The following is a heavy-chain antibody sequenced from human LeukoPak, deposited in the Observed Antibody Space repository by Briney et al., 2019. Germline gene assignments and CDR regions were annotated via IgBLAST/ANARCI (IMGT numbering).Heavy chain of an antibody. CDR3: ARGSLEFGELSHFDY. CDR2: IYSGGST. D-gene: IGHD3-10*01. V-gene: IGHV3-53*04. J-gene: IGHJ4*02. CDR1: GFTFSSYW. Sequence: GGSLRLSCAASGFTFSSYWMHWVRQAPGKGLEWVSVIYSGGSTYYADSVKGRFTISRHNSKNTLYLQMNSLRAEDTAVYYCARGSLEFGELSHFDYWGQGTLVTVSS.